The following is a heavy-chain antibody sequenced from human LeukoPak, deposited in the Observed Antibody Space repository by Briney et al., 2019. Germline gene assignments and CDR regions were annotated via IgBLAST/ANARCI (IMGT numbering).Heavy chain of an antibody. D-gene: IGHD6-13*01. CDR2: ISSSSSYI. CDR1: GFTFSSYS. Sequence: GGSLRLSCAASGFTFSSYSMNWVRQAPGKGLEWVSSISSSSSYIYYADSVKGRFTISRDNAKNSLYLQMNSLKTEDTAVYYCTRTPRYSSSWYRAYYYYYMDVWGKGTTVTISS. CDR3: TRTPRYSSSWYRAYYYYYMDV. V-gene: IGHV3-21*03. J-gene: IGHJ6*03.